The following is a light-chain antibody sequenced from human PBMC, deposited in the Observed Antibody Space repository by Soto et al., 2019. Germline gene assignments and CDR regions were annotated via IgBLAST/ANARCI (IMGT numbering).Light chain of an antibody. J-gene: IGLJ3*02. Sequence: QTVVTKPPSAHETHERRVVISGKRIGSGVGSNTVSWYQQLPGTAPKVLIYSDDQRPSGVPDRFSGSRSGSSASLAISGLQSGDEADYYCASWEDSLNGWVIGGGTKGTVL. CDR1: GSGVGSNT. V-gene: IGLV1-44*01. CDR3: ASWEDSLNGWV. CDR2: SDD.